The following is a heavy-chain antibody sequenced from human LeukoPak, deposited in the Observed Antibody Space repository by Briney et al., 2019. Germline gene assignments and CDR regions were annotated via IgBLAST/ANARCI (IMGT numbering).Heavy chain of an antibody. CDR2: VHYSGTI. CDR3: ARHVGSNWTPFDY. J-gene: IGHJ4*02. V-gene: IGHV4-59*08. CDR1: GDSISRYY. Sequence: PSETLSLTCTVSGDSISRYYWSWVRQSPGKGLEWIGYVHYSGTISYNPSLQSRITMSVDTSKNQFSLKLSSVTAADTAVYYCARHVGSNWTPFDYWGQGTLVTVSS. D-gene: IGHD6-13*01.